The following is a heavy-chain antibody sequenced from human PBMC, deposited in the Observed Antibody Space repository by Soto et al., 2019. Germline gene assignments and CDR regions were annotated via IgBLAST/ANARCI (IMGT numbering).Heavy chain of an antibody. J-gene: IGHJ3*02. Sequence: ASVKVSCKASGYTFTSYGISWVRQAPGQGLEWMGWISAYDGNTNYAQKLQGRVTMTTDTSTSTAYMELRSLRSDDTAVYYCAREGSVSSGYYSEPDAFDIWGQGTMVTVSS. V-gene: IGHV1-18*01. D-gene: IGHD3-22*01. CDR3: AREGSVSSGYYSEPDAFDI. CDR1: GYTFTSYG. CDR2: ISAYDGNT.